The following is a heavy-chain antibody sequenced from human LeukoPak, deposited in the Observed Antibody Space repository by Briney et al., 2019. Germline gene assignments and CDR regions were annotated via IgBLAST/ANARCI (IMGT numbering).Heavy chain of an antibody. Sequence: PGGSLRLSCAASGFTFSSYAMSWVRQAPGKGLEWVSAISGSGGSTYYADSVKGRFTISRDNSKSTLYLQMNSLRAEDTAVYYCAKGPGIAVAFDYWGQGTLVTVSS. D-gene: IGHD6-19*01. CDR2: ISGSGGST. CDR1: GFTFSSYA. J-gene: IGHJ4*02. V-gene: IGHV3-23*01. CDR3: AKGPGIAVAFDY.